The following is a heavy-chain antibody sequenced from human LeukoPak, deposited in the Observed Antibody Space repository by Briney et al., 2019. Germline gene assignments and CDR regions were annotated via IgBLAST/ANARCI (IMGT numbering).Heavy chain of an antibody. Sequence: AGGSLRLSCAASGFTFSSYGMHWVRQAPGKGLEWVAVISYGGSNKYYADSVKGRFTISRDNSKNTLYLQMNSLRAEDTAVYYCTTGGRVRTMVRLFDYWGQGTLVTVSS. J-gene: IGHJ4*02. CDR1: GFTFSSYG. V-gene: IGHV3-30*03. D-gene: IGHD3-10*01. CDR2: ISYGGSNK. CDR3: TTGGRVRTMVRLFDY.